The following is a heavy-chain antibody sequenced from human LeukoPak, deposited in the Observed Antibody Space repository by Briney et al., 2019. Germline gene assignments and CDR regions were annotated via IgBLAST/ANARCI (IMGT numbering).Heavy chain of an antibody. V-gene: IGHV1-2*02. CDR1: GYTFTGYY. D-gene: IGHD5-12*01. CDR3: AREGYPYYYYGMDV. Sequence: ASVKVSCKASGYTFTGYYMHWVRQAPGQGPEWMGWINPNSGGTNYAQKFQGRVTMTRDTSISTAYMELSRLRSDDTAVYYCAREGYPYYYYGMDVWGQGTTVTVSS. J-gene: IGHJ6*02. CDR2: INPNSGGT.